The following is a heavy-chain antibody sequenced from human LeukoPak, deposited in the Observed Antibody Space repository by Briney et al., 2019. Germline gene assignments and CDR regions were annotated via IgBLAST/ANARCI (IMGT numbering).Heavy chain of an antibody. V-gene: IGHV3-74*01. CDR1: GFTFSSYW. CDR3: ARGDYGSGSYADY. J-gene: IGHJ4*02. CDR2: INSDGSST. Sequence: GGSLRLSCAASGFTFSSYWMHWVRQTPGKGLVWVSRINSDGSSTNYADSVKGRFTISRDNAKNTLYLQMNSLRAEDTAMYFCARGDYGSGSYADYWGQGTLVTVSS. D-gene: IGHD3-10*01.